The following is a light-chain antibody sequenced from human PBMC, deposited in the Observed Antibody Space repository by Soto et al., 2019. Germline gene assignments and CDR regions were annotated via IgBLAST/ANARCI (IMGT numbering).Light chain of an antibody. V-gene: IGLV3-27*01. CDR1: VLAKEH. CDR2: KDS. Sequence: SYELTQPSSLSVSPGQTARITCSGDVLAKEHARWYQQKPGQAPVLVIHKDSDRPSGIPERFSGSSSGTTVTLTISGAQVEDEADYYCYSAADNIEIFGGGTKLTVL. J-gene: IGLJ2*01. CDR3: YSAADNIEI.